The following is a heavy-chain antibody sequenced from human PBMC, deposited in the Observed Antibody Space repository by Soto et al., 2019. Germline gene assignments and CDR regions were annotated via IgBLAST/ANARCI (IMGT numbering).Heavy chain of an antibody. J-gene: IGHJ6*02. CDR1: GFTFSSYD. V-gene: IGHV3-13*01. D-gene: IGHD6-6*01. Sequence: GGSLRLSCAASGFTFSSYDMHWVRQATGKGLEWVSAIGTAGDTYYPGSVKGRFTISRENAKNSLYLQMNSLGAEDTAVYYCARGSSWYYGMDVWGQGTTVTVSS. CDR3: ARGSSWYYGMDV. CDR2: IGTAGDT.